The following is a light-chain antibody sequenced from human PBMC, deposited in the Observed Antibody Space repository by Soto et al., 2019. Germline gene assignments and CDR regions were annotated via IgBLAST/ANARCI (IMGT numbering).Light chain of an antibody. V-gene: IGLV2-23*02. CDR2: EVS. CDR1: SSDVGSYNL. J-gene: IGLJ1*01. CDR3: CSYAGSSTFSYV. Sequence: QSVLTQPASVSGSPGQSITISCTGTSSDVGSYNLVSWYQQHPGKAPKLMIYEVSKRPSGVSNRFSGSKSDNTASLTISGLQAEDEADYYCCSYAGSSTFSYVFGTGTKVIVL.